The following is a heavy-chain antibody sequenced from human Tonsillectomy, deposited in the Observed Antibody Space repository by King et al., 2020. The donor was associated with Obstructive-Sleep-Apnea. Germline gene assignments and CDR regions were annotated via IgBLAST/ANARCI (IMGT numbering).Heavy chain of an antibody. D-gene: IGHD2-15*01. V-gene: IGHV3-48*04. CDR3: AGRSGAATAFDY. J-gene: IGHJ4*02. CDR1: EFTFSSYS. CDR2: ISSSISSI. Sequence: VQLVESGGGLVQPGGSLRLSCAASEFTFSSYSMNWVRQAPGKGLEWISYISSSISSIYHADSVKGRFTISRDNAKNSLYLQMNSLRAEDPAVYYCAGRSGAATAFDYWGQGTLVTVSS.